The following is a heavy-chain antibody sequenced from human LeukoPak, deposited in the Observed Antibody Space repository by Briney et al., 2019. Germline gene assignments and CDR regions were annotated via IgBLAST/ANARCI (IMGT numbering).Heavy chain of an antibody. Sequence: ASVKVSCKASGYTFTGYYMHWVRQAPGQGLEWMGWINPNSGGTNYAQKFQGRVTMTRDTSISTAYMELSRLRSGDTAVYYCAREWGYGSGSYFDPWGQGTLVTVSS. J-gene: IGHJ5*02. CDR3: AREWGYGSGSYFDP. CDR1: GYTFTGYY. D-gene: IGHD3-10*01. CDR2: INPNSGGT. V-gene: IGHV1-2*02.